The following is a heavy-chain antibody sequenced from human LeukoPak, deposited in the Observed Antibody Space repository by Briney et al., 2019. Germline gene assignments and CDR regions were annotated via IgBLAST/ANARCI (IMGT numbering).Heavy chain of an antibody. V-gene: IGHV4-59*08. CDR2: ICYSGST. CDR3: ARRGGGRVGSGSYWYFDY. D-gene: IGHD3-10*01. Sequence: PSETLSLTCTVSGGSISSYYWSWVRQPPGKGLEWIGYICYSGSTNYNPSLKSRVTISVDTSKNQFSLKLSSVTAADTAVYYCARRGGGRVGSGSYWYFDYWGQGTLVTVSS. J-gene: IGHJ4*02. CDR1: GGSISSYY.